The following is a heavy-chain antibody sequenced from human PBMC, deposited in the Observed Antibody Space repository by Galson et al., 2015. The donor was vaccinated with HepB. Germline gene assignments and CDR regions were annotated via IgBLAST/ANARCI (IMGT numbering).Heavy chain of an antibody. V-gene: IGHV1-18*01. CDR3: AREGWDGDYYYYGMDV. CDR2: ISAYNGNT. J-gene: IGHJ6*02. D-gene: IGHD1-26*01. CDR1: GGTFSSYG. Sequence: SVKVSCKASGGTFSSYGISWVRQAPGQGLEWMGWISAYNGNTNYAQKLQGRVTMTTDTSTSTAYMELRSLRSDDTAVYYCAREGWDGDYYYYGMDVWGQGTTVTVSS.